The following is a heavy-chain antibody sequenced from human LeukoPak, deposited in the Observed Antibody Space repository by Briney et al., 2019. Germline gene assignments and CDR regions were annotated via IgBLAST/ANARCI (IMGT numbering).Heavy chain of an antibody. D-gene: IGHD6-13*01. CDR1: GFTSSSYW. Sequence: PGGSLRLSCAASGFTSSSYWMHWVRQAPGKGLVWVSHINTDGSSTTYGDSAKGRFTVSRDNAKNTLFLQMNSLRVEDTAVYYCARGTAATAGIDYWGQGTLVTVSS. V-gene: IGHV3-74*01. CDR3: ARGTAATAGIDY. CDR2: INTDGSST. J-gene: IGHJ4*02.